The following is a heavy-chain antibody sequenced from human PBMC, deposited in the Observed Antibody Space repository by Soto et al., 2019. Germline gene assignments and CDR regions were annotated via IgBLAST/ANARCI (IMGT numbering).Heavy chain of an antibody. CDR2: LYHSGST. V-gene: IGHV4-38-2*01. CDR3: ARNSYYDFWSGYQRGFDY. Sequence: LSLTCGVSGYPISSGYYLGWIRQSPGKGLEWIGSLYHSGSTYYNPSLKSRVTISVDSSKNQFSLKLSSVTAADTAVYYCARNSYYDFWSGYQRGFDYWGQGTLVTVSS. CDR1: GYPISSGYY. J-gene: IGHJ4*02. D-gene: IGHD3-3*01.